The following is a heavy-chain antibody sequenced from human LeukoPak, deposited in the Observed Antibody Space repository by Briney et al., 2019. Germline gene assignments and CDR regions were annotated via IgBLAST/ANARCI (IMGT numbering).Heavy chain of an antibody. CDR2: ILYDDK. D-gene: IGHD2-15*01. Sequence: GGSLRLSCAASGFTFSSFGMHWVRRAPGRGLEWVALILYDDKYYADSVKGRFTISRDNSKNTLYLQMDSLRAEDTAVYYCARYCSGGCYSGVDYWGQGTLVTVPS. J-gene: IGHJ4*02. CDR3: ARYCSGGCYSGVDY. CDR1: GFTFSSFG. V-gene: IGHV3-33*05.